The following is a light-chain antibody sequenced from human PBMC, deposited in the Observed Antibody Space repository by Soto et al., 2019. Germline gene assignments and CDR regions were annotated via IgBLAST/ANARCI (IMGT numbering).Light chain of an antibody. CDR1: QSVSSSY. J-gene: IGKJ1*01. CDR2: GAS. Sequence: EIVLPQSPGTLSLSPGARAPLSGRASQSVSSSYLAWYQQKPGQPPRLLIYGASNRATGIPDRFSGSGSGTDFTLTISRLEPDDFAVYYRQQYGSSGTFGQGTKVDIK. V-gene: IGKV3-20*01. CDR3: QQYGSSGT.